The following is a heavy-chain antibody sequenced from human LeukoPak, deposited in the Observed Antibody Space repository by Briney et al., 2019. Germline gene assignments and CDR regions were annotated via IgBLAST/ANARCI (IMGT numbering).Heavy chain of an antibody. CDR2: ISSSSYI. Sequence: GGSLRLSCAASGFTFSSYSMNWVRQAPGKGLEWVSSISSSSYIYYADSVKGRFTISRDNAKNSLYLQMNSLRAEDTAVYYCASSLVVINAPFDCWGQGTLVTVSS. CDR3: ASSLVVINAPFDC. V-gene: IGHV3-21*01. D-gene: IGHD3-22*01. J-gene: IGHJ4*02. CDR1: GFTFSSYS.